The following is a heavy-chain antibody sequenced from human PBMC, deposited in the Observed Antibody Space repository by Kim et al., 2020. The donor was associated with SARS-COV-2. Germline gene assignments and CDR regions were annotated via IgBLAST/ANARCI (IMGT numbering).Heavy chain of an antibody. CDR1: GFTFSSYA. J-gene: IGHJ4*02. Sequence: GGSLRLSCAASGFTFSSYAMHWVRQAPGKGLEWVAVISYDGSNKYYADSVKGRFTISRDNSKNTLYLQMNSLRAEDTAVYYCASDDSSGYYSGSLNYWGQ. V-gene: IGHV3-30*04. CDR2: ISYDGSNK. D-gene: IGHD3-22*01. CDR3: ASDDSSGYYSGSLNY.